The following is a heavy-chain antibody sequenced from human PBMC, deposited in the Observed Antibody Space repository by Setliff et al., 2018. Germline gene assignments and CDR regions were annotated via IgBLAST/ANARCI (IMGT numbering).Heavy chain of an antibody. J-gene: IGHJ4*02. V-gene: IGHV3-23*05. Sequence: GGSLRLSCATSGFTFRDYSLTWVRQAPGKGLEWVSGIDQASHPYYPDSMKGRFAISRDNSRNTISLQINDLRPEDTATYYCVKDRVNDGVWDFDSWGQGIVVTVSS. CDR1: GFTFRDYS. CDR3: VKDRVNDGVWDFDS. D-gene: IGHD4-17*01. CDR2: IDQASHP.